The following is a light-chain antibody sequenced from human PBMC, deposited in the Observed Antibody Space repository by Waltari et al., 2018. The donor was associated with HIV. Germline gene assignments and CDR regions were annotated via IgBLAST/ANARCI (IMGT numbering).Light chain of an antibody. J-gene: IGLJ3*02. CDR1: RSNIGSNP. Sequence: QSVLPQPPSASGAPGQRVTISCSGSRSNIGSNPVSWYQQLPGPAPKLLISSNSPRPSGVPDRFSGSKSGSSASLAISGLQSEDESQYFCGAWDDSLKGFMFGGGTQLTVL. CDR3: GAWDDSLKGFM. V-gene: IGLV1-44*01. CDR2: SNS.